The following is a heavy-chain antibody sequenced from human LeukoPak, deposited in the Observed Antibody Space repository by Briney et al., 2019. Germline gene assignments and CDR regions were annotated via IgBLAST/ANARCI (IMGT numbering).Heavy chain of an antibody. D-gene: IGHD3-22*01. J-gene: IGHJ4*02. CDR2: IYSGGST. Sequence: GGSLRLSCAAYGFTDSSDYMSGVRQAPGKGLEWVSVIYSGGSTYYADSVKGRFTISRDNSKNTLYLQMNSLRAEDTAVYYCARCPGSPSGSRDYWGQGTLVTVSS. V-gene: IGHV3-53*01. CDR1: GFTDSSDY. CDR3: ARCPGSPSGSRDY.